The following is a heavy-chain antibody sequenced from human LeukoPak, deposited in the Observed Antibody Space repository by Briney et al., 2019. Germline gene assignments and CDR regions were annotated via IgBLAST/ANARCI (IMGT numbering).Heavy chain of an antibody. Sequence: GGSLRLSCAASGFTFSSYGMHWVRQAPGKGLDGVAVIWYDGSKKYYADSVKGRFTISRDNSKNTLYLQMNRLRAEDTAMYYCARGIVVVKAATIIDYWGQGALVTVSS. CDR3: ARGIVVVKAATIIDY. CDR2: IWYDGSKK. V-gene: IGHV3-33*03. D-gene: IGHD2-2*01. CDR1: GFTFSSYG. J-gene: IGHJ4*02.